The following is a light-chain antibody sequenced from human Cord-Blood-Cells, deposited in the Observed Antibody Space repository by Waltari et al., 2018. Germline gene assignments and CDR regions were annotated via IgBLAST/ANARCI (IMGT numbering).Light chain of an antibody. J-gene: IGKJ1*01. CDR2: AAS. Sequence: AIQMTQPPSSLSASVGDRVTITRRASQGIRNDLGWYQQKPGKAPKLLIYAASSLQSGVPSRFSGSGSGTDFTLTISSLQPEDFATYYCLQDYNYPRTFGQGTKVEIK. CDR1: QGIRND. CDR3: LQDYNYPRT. V-gene: IGKV1-6*01.